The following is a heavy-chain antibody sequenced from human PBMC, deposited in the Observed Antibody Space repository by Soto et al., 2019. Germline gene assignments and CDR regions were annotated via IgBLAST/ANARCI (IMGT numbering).Heavy chain of an antibody. D-gene: IGHD2-21*01. Sequence: EVQLVESGGGLVQPGGSLKLSCAASGFIFSGSAIHWVRQASGKGLEWVGRIRSRANNFATSSAASVKGRFTFSRDDSKNTAYLQMNTLKPEDTAVYYCARVMAVQAFDIWGQGTKVTVSS. CDR3: ARVMAVQAFDI. CDR2: IRSRANNFAT. J-gene: IGHJ3*02. V-gene: IGHV3-73*02. CDR1: GFIFSGSA.